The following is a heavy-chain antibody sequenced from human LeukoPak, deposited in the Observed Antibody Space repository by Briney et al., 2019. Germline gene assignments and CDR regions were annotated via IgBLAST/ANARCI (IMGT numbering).Heavy chain of an antibody. D-gene: IGHD6-13*01. CDR3: ARWGTYSSSWLGAFDI. Sequence: GSLRLSCAASGFTFINYWMSWVRQAPGKGLEWVANIKQDGSEKFYVDSVKGRITLSRDNAKNSLYLQMNNLRAEDTAVYYCARWGTYSSSWLGAFDIWGQGTIVTVSS. J-gene: IGHJ3*02. CDR2: IKQDGSEK. V-gene: IGHV3-7*05. CDR1: GFTFINYW.